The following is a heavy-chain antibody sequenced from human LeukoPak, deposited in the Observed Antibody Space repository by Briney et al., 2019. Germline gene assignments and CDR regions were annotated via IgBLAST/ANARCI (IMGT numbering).Heavy chain of an antibody. CDR1: GYTLTELS. J-gene: IGHJ4*02. CDR2: LDPDDGDT. D-gene: IGHD1-14*01. CDR3: ATAVSLDY. Sequence: ASVKVSCKVSGYTLTELSMHWVRQAPGEGLEWMGSLDPDDGDTIYAQKFQGRVTMTEDPSTDTAYMELSSLRSEDTAVYYCATAVSLDYWGQGTLVTVSS. V-gene: IGHV1-24*01.